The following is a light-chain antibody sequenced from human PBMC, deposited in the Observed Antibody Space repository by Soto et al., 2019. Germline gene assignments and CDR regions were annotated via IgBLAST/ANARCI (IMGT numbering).Light chain of an antibody. Sequence: ETVMTQSPATLSVSPGQGATLSCRATENINQNLAWYQQKPGQAPRLLIFGAASRATGIPDRFTGSGSGTDFTLTITGLEPEDFAVYHCQQYGSSPRTFGGGTKVDIK. J-gene: IGKJ4*01. CDR3: QQYGSSPRT. CDR1: ENINQN. V-gene: IGKV3-20*01. CDR2: GAA.